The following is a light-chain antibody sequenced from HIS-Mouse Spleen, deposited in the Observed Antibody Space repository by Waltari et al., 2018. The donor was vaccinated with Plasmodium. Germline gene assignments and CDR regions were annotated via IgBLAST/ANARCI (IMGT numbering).Light chain of an antibody. CDR2: DGS. Sequence: QSALTQPRSVSGSPGQSVTISCTGTSSDVGGYNYVSWYQQHPGKAPKLMISDGSKRPSGVPDRFSGSKSGNTASLTISGLQAEDEADYYCCSYAGSYTLVFGGGTKLTVL. CDR1: SSDVGGYNY. J-gene: IGLJ2*01. CDR3: CSYAGSYTLV. V-gene: IGLV2-11*01.